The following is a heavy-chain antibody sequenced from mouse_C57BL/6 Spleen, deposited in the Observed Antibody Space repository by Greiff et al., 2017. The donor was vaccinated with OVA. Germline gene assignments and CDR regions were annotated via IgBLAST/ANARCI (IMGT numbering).Heavy chain of an antibody. CDR3: ARRGLWPRGYSNFSYAMDY. CDR2: LDPSDSYT. J-gene: IGHJ4*01. D-gene: IGHD2-5*01. Sequence: QVQLQQPGAELVMPGASVKLSCKASGYTFTSYWMHWVKQRPGQGLEWIGELDPSDSYTNYNQKFKGKSTLTVDKSSSTAYMQLSSLTSEDSAVYYCARRGLWPRGYSNFSYAMDYWGQGTSVTVSS. CDR1: GYTFTSYW. V-gene: IGHV1-69*01.